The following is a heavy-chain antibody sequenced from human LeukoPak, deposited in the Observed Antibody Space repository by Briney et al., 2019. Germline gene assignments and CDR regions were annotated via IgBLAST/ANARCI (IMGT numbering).Heavy chain of an antibody. J-gene: IGHJ5*02. D-gene: IGHD2-2*02. V-gene: IGHV3-15*01. Sequence: GGSLRLSCAASGFTFSNAWMSWVRQAPGKGLEWVGRIKSKTDGGTTDYAAPVKGRFTISRDNAKNSLYLQMNSLRAEDTAVYYCARGLGVPAAIHGPWWFDPWGQGTLVTVSS. CDR2: IKSKTDGGTT. CDR1: GFTFSNAW. CDR3: ARGLGVPAAIHGPWWFDP.